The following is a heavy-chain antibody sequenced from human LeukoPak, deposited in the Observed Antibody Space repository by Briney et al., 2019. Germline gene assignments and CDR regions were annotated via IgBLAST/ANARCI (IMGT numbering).Heavy chain of an antibody. CDR3: ARGHGSFDY. Sequence: SETLSLTCTVSGYSISSGYYWGWIRQPPGKGLEWIGSIYHSGSTYYNPSLKSRVTISVDTSKNQFSLKLSSVTAADTAVYYCARGHGSFDYWGQGTLVTVSS. CDR2: IYHSGST. V-gene: IGHV4-38-2*02. CDR1: GYSISSGYY. J-gene: IGHJ4*02. D-gene: IGHD6-25*01.